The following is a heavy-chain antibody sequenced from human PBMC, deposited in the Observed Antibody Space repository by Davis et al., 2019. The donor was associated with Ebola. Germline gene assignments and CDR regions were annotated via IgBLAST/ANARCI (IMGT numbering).Heavy chain of an antibody. CDR2: ISAYNGNT. V-gene: IGHV1-18*04. CDR3: ARAQFPTTSDH. D-gene: IGHD1-1*01. CDR1: PDSFTSYG. Sequence: AASVKVSCKASPDSFTSYGVSWVRQAPGQGLEWMGWISAYNGNTNYAQKLQGRVTMTTDTSTSTAYMELSSLRSEDTAVYYCARAQFPTTSDHWGQGTLVTVSS. J-gene: IGHJ4*02.